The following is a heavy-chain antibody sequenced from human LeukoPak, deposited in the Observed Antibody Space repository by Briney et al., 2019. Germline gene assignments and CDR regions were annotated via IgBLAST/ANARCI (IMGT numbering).Heavy chain of an antibody. CDR2: IYYSGST. CDR3: AGERRYYGSGSYYNLFDY. Sequence: SETLSLTCTVSGGSLSSYYWSWVRQPPGKGLEWIGYIYYSGSTNYNPSLKSRVTISVDTSKNQSSLKRSSGTASDTTVDSCAGERRYYGSGSYYNLFDYWGQGTLVTVSS. D-gene: IGHD3-10*01. J-gene: IGHJ4*02. CDR1: GGSLSSYY. V-gene: IGHV4-59*01.